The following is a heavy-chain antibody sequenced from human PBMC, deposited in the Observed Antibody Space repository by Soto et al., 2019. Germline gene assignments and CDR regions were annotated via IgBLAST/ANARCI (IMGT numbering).Heavy chain of an antibody. Sequence: SETLSLTCTVSGGSISSGDYYWSWIRQPPGKGLEWIGYIYYSGSTYYNPSLKSRVTISVDTSKNQFSLKLSSVTAADTAVYYCAIEDYGGNSLDYWGQGTLVTVSS. D-gene: IGHD4-17*01. CDR3: AIEDYGGNSLDY. J-gene: IGHJ4*02. CDR1: GGSISSGDYY. CDR2: IYYSGST. V-gene: IGHV4-30-4*01.